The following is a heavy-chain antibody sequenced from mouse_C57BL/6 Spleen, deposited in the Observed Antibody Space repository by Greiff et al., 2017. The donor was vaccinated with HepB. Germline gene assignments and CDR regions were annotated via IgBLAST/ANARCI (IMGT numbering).Heavy chain of an antibody. D-gene: IGHD3-2*02. J-gene: IGHJ3*01. V-gene: IGHV3-6*01. Sequence: EVQLQESGPGLVKPSQSLSLTCSVTGYSITSGYYWNWIRQFPGNKLEWMGYISYDGSNNYNPSLKNRISITRDTSKNQFFLKLNSVTTEDTATYYCASGLRDVGFAYWGQGTLVTVSA. CDR1: GYSITSGYY. CDR2: ISYDGSN. CDR3: ASGLRDVGFAY.